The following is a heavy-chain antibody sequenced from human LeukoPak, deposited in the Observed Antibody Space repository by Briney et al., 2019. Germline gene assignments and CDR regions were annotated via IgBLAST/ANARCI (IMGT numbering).Heavy chain of an antibody. V-gene: IGHV4-59*08. J-gene: IGHJ6*03. Sequence: SETLSLTCTVSGGSISKYYWSWIRQPPGKGLEWIGYIYYSGSTNYNPSLKSRVTISVDTSKNQFSLKLGSVTAADTAVYYCARHVCSNGVCFPCYYYYMDVWGKGTTVTVSS. D-gene: IGHD2-8*01. CDR3: ARHVCSNGVCFPCYYYYMDV. CDR2: IYYSGST. CDR1: GGSISKYY.